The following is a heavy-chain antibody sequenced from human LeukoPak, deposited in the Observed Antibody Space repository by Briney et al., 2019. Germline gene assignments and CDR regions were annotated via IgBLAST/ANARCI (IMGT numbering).Heavy chain of an antibody. CDR1: GFTFSHYG. J-gene: IGHJ3*02. CDR2: IWYDGSNK. Sequence: GGSLTLSCAASGFTFSHYGMHWVRQAPGKGLEWVAVIWYDGSNKYYAASVKGRFTISRETSKNMMYLQMNSLRAEDTAVYYCARGRGMVITGDASDIWGRGTMVTVSS. CDR3: ARGRGMVITGDASDI. D-gene: IGHD2-21*01. V-gene: IGHV3-33*01.